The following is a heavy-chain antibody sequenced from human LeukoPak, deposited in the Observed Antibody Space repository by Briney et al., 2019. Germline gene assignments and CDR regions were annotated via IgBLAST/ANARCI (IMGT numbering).Heavy chain of an antibody. Sequence: PSETLSLTCAVSGGSLSSGGYSWSWIRQPPGKGLEWIGYIYHSGSTYYNPSLKSRVTISVDRSKNQFSLKLSSVTAADTAVYYCAASSMAVHYYYYMDVWGKGTTVTVSS. CDR1: GGSLSSGGYS. CDR3: AASSMAVHYYYYMDV. V-gene: IGHV4-30-2*01. CDR2: IYHSGST. D-gene: IGHD6-6*01. J-gene: IGHJ6*03.